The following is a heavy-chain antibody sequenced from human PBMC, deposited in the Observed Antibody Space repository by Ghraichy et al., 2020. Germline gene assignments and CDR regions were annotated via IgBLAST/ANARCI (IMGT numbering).Heavy chain of an antibody. J-gene: IGHJ4*02. D-gene: IGHD5-24*01. V-gene: IGHV1-46*01. CDR2: INPSGGST. Sequence: ASVKVSCKASGYTFTSYYMHWVRQAPGQGLEWMGIINPSGGSTSYAQKFQGRVTMTRDTSTSTVYMELSSLRSEDTAVYYCARDLAGRDGYISGDYWGQGTLVTVSS. CDR1: GYTFTSYY. CDR3: ARDLAGRDGYISGDY.